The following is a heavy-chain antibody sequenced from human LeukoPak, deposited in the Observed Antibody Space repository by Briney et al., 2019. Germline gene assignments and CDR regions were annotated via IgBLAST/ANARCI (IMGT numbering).Heavy chain of an antibody. CDR3: AKDPRYSSSSLLDY. Sequence: GSLRLSCAASGFTFSSYAMSWVRQAPGKGLEWVSAISGSGGSTYYADSVKGRFTISRDNSKNTLYLQMNSLRAEDTAVYYCAKDPRYSSSSLLDYWGQGTLVTVSS. J-gene: IGHJ4*02. CDR2: ISGSGGST. V-gene: IGHV3-23*01. D-gene: IGHD6-6*01. CDR1: GFTFSSYA.